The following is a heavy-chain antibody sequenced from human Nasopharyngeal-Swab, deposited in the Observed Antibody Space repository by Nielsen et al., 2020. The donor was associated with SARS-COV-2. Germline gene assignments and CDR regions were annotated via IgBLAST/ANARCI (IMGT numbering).Heavy chain of an antibody. V-gene: IGHV3-9*01. J-gene: IGHJ4*02. CDR1: GFTFDDYA. CDR2: ITWNSGSI. D-gene: IGHD6-19*01. Sequence: SLKISCAASGFTFDDYAMHWVRQAPGKGLEWVAGITWNSGSIGYADSVKGRFTISRDHTNNSLYLQMNSLRAEDTALYYCAKDKFSSGWCQHLFDYWGQGTLVTVSS. CDR3: AKDKFSSGWCQHLFDY.